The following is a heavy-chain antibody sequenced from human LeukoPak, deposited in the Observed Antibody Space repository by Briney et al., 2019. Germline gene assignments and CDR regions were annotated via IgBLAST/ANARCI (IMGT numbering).Heavy chain of an antibody. Sequence: ASVKVSCKASGGTFSSYAISWVRQAPGQGLEGLGGIIPIFGTANYAQKFQGRVTITTDESTSTAYMELSSLRSEDTAVYYCARAYDSGSYVFDYWGQGTLVTVSS. V-gene: IGHV1-69*05. J-gene: IGHJ4*02. D-gene: IGHD1-26*01. CDR3: ARAYDSGSYVFDY. CDR1: GGTFSSYA. CDR2: IIPIFGTA.